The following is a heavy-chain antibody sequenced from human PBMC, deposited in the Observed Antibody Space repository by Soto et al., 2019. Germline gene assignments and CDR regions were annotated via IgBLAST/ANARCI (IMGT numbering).Heavy chain of an antibody. CDR2: ISGSGPST. J-gene: IGHJ5*02. CDR3: AKADCSITICNRARASEKWSFP. Sequence: GSLRLSSAASGFTFRSYDMSWARQARGKGLEWVSTISGSGPSTYYADSVKGRFTISRDNSKKTLSMQMNSLRDEHTAVYYCAKADCSITICNRARASEKWSFPWAQG. V-gene: IGHV3-23*01. CDR1: GFTFRSYD. D-gene: IGHD2-2*01.